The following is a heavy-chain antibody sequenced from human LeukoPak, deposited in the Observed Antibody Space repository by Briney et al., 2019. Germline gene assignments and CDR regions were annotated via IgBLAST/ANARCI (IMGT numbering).Heavy chain of an antibody. CDR1: GASITSNY. CDR3: ARRRGGSYYGAWFDA. J-gene: IGHJ5*02. D-gene: IGHD1-26*01. CDR2: IYFTGGT. Sequence: SETLSLTCTVSGASITSNYWSWIRQPPGKGLEWIGYIYFTGGTNFNPSLKRRLTISVDTSKNQFSLRLSSVTSADTAVYYCARRRGGSYYGAWFDAWGQGTLVTVSS. V-gene: IGHV4-59*08.